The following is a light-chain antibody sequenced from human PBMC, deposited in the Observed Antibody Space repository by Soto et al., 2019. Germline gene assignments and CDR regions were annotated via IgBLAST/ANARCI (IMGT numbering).Light chain of an antibody. CDR1: QSVNSN. CDR2: GAS. Sequence: EKVMTQSPATLSVSPGERATLSCRASQSVNSNLAWYQQKPGQAPRLLLYGASTRATGIPARFSGSASGTEFTLTISSLQSEDSAAYYCQQYNDWPLTVGGGTKVEIK. CDR3: QQYNDWPLT. J-gene: IGKJ4*01. V-gene: IGKV3-15*01.